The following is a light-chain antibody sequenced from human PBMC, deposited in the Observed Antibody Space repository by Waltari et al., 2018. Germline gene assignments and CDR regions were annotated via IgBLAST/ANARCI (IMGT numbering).Light chain of an antibody. J-gene: IGKJ4*01. CDR3: QQYNNWLALT. V-gene: IGKV3-15*01. CDR1: QSVSSN. CDR2: GAS. Sequence: EIVITQSPATLSVSPGERATLPCRASQSVSSNLAWYQQKPGQAPRLRIYGASTRATGIPARFSGSGSGTEFTLTIRSMESEDFAVYYCQQYNNWLALTFGGGTRVEIK.